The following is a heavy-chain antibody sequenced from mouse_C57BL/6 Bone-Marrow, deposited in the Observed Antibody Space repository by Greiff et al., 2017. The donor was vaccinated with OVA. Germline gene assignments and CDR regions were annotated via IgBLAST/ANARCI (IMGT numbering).Heavy chain of an antibody. D-gene: IGHD1-1*01. V-gene: IGHV1-69*01. CDR3: AREAYYYGSSYRFDY. Sequence: QVQLQQPGAELVMPGASVKLSCKASGYTFTSYWMHWVKQRPGQGLEWIGEIDPSDSYTNYNHKFKGKSTLTVDKSSSTAYMQLSSLTSEDSAVYYCAREAYYYGSSYRFDYWGQGTTLTVAS. CDR2: IDPSDSYT. J-gene: IGHJ2*01. CDR1: GYTFTSYW.